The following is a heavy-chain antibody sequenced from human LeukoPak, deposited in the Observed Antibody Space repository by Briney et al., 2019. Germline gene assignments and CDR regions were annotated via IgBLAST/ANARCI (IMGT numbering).Heavy chain of an antibody. Sequence: GGSLRLSCAASGFAFSTYDMHWVRQATGKGLEWVSAVGVAGDTYYPGSVKGRFTISRENAKSSLYLQMNSLRAGDTAVYYCARGFVHAFDIWGQGTMVTVSS. J-gene: IGHJ3*02. CDR2: VGVAGDT. CDR3: ARGFVHAFDI. D-gene: IGHD6-6*01. CDR1: GFAFSTYD. V-gene: IGHV3-13*04.